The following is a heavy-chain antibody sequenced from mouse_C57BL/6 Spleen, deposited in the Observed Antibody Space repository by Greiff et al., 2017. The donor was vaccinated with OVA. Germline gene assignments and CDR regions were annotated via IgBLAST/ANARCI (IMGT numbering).Heavy chain of an antibody. CDR2: FYPGSGSI. CDR1: GYTFTEYT. CDR3: ARHGYGSSLYYFDD. D-gene: IGHD1-1*01. Sequence: VQLQESGAELVKPGASVKLSCTASGYTFTEYTIPWVKQRSGQGLEWIGWFYPGSGSIKYNEKFTDNATLSADKSTSTVYMELSRLTSEDSAVYFCARHGYGSSLYYFDDWGQGTTLTVSS. V-gene: IGHV1-62-2*01. J-gene: IGHJ2*01.